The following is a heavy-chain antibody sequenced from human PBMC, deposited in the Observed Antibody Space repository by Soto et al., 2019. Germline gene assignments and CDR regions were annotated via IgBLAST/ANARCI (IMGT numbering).Heavy chain of an antibody. V-gene: IGHV4-31*03. CDR1: GGSISSGGYY. Sequence: QVQLQESGPGLVKPSQTLSLTCTVSGGSISSGGYYWSWIRQHPGQGLEWIGYIHYSGRTYYNPSLLSRVSMSLSTSKNQSSLNLTSVTPADTAVYYCAGDLYGYHNFWFDPWGRGTVLTVSS. J-gene: IGHJ5*02. CDR2: IHYSGRT. CDR3: AGDLYGYHNFWFDP. D-gene: IGHD5-18*01.